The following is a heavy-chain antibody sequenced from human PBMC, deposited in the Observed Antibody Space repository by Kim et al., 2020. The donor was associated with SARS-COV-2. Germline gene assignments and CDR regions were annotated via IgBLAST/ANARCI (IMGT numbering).Heavy chain of an antibody. D-gene: IGHD6-6*01. Sequence: IYDADSVKGRFTISRDNAKNSMYLQMNSLRAEDTAVYYCASDSNSMSFDIWGQGTMVTVSS. V-gene: IGHV3-48*03. CDR3: ASDSNSMSFDI. J-gene: IGHJ3*02. CDR2: I.